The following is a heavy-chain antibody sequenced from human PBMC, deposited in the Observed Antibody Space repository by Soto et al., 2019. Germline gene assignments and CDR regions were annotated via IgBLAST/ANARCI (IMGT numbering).Heavy chain of an antibody. J-gene: IGHJ5*02. D-gene: IGHD5-12*01. V-gene: IGHV4-34*01. CDR1: GGSFSGYY. CDR3: ARGRSGYDAGWFDP. Sequence: PSETLSLTCAVYGGSFSGYYWSWIRQPPGKGLEWIGEINHSGSTNYNPSLKSRVTISVDTSKNQFSLKLSSVTAADTAVYYCARGRSGYDAGWFDPWGQGTLVPVSS. CDR2: INHSGST.